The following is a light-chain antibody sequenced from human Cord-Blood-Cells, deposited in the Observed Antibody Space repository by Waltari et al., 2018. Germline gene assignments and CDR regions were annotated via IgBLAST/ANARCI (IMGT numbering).Light chain of an antibody. CDR1: SSNIRAGYD. CDR2: GNS. J-gene: IGLJ2*01. CDR3: QSYDSSLSVYVV. Sequence: QSVLTPPPSVSGAPGQRVTISCTGSSSNIRAGYDLHRYQQLPGTAPNLLIYGNSNRPSGVPDRFSGSKSGTSASLASTGLQAEDEADYYCQSYDSSLSVYVVFGGGTKLTVL. V-gene: IGLV1-40*01.